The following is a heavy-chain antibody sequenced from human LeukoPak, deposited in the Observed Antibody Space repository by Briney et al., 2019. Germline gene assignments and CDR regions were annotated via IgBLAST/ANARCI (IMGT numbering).Heavy chain of an antibody. D-gene: IGHD1-26*01. CDR3: AKVGPDAFDI. CDR2: ISYDGSNK. V-gene: IGHV3-30*04. CDR1: GFTFSSYA. Sequence: PGRSLRLSCAASGFTFSSYAMHWVRQAPGKGLEWVAVISYDGSNKYYADSAKGRFTISRDNSKNTLYLQMNSLRAEDTAVYYCAKVGPDAFDIWGQGTMVTVSS. J-gene: IGHJ3*02.